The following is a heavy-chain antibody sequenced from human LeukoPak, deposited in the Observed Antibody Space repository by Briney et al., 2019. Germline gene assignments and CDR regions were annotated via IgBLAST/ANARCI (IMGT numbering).Heavy chain of an antibody. CDR2: INSDGSST. CDR1: GFTFSSYW. CDR3: VRRYYDSSGHRFDY. V-gene: IGHV3-74*01. D-gene: IGHD3-22*01. Sequence: GGSLRLSCAASGFTFSSYWMHWVRQAPGKGLVWVSRINSDGSSTSYADSVKGRFTVSRDNAKNTLSLQMNSLRAEDTAVYYCVRRYYDSSGHRFDYWGQGTLVTVSS. J-gene: IGHJ4*02.